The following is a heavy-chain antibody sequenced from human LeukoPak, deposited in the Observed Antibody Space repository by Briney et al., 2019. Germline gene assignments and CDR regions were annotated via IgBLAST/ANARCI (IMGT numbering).Heavy chain of an antibody. CDR1: GFTFSSYW. CDR3: ARGPAYYDFWSGYYKPDGRHYYGMDV. V-gene: IGHV3-7*01. CDR2: IKQDGSEK. J-gene: IGHJ6*02. Sequence: GGSLRLSCAASGFTFSSYWMSWVRQAPGKGLEWVANIKQDGSEKYYVDSVKGRFTISRDNAKNSLYLQMNSLRAEDTAVYYCARGPAYYDFWSGYYKPDGRHYYGMDVWGQGTTVTVSS. D-gene: IGHD3-3*01.